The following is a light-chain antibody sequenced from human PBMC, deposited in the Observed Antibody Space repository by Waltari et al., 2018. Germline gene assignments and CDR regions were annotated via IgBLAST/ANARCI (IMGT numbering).Light chain of an antibody. V-gene: IGKV1-33*01. CDR1: QDITNY. J-gene: IGKJ5*01. CDR2: AAS. Sequence: DIQLTQSPSSLSASVGDRVTITCQASQDITNYLNWYQQKPGKAPRLLIYAASSLQTGVPSRFSGSGSGTDFTLTINSLQSEDFAIYYCQQYDNLPNTFGQGTRLEIK. CDR3: QQYDNLPNT.